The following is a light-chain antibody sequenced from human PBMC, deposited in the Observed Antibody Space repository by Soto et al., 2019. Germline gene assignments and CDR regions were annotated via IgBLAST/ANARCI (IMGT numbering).Light chain of an antibody. J-gene: IGKJ1*01. CDR1: QSISNW. V-gene: IGKV1-5*03. CDR3: QHYNSYSEA. Sequence: DIQMAQSPSTLSASVGDRVTITCRASQSISNWLAWYQQKPGKAPKILIYKTSSLESGVPSRFSGSGSGTEFTLTISSLQPDDFATYYCQHYNSYSEAFGQGTKVDI. CDR2: KTS.